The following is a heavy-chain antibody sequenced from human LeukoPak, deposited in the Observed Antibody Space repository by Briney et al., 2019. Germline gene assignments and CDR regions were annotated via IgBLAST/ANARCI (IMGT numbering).Heavy chain of an antibody. V-gene: IGHV3-7*01. CDR1: GFTFNMYW. Sequence: GGSLRLSCAASGFTFNMYWMTWVCQAPGKGLESVAYINKDGSDKYYVDSVKGRFTVSRDNAKNSLYLQMNSLRAEDTAVYYCARDAGYGGNSDYWGQGTLVTVSS. D-gene: IGHD4-23*01. J-gene: IGHJ4*02. CDR2: INKDGSDK. CDR3: ARDAGYGGNSDY.